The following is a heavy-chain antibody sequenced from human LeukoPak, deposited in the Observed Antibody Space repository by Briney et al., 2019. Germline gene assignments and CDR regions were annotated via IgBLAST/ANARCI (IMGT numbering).Heavy chain of an antibody. Sequence: PSETLSLTCTVSGGSTSSYYWSWIRQPPGKGLEWIGNIYDRGSTKYNPSLKSRVTISVDTSKNQFSLRLSSVTAADTAVYYCARGRTFDNWGQGTLVTLSS. J-gene: IGHJ4*02. CDR3: ARGRTFDN. CDR2: IYDRGST. V-gene: IGHV4-59*01. CDR1: GGSTSSYY.